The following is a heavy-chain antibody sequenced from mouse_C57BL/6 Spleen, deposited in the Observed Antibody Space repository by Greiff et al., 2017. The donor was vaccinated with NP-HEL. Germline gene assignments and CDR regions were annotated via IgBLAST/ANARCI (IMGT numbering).Heavy chain of an antibody. J-gene: IGHJ2*01. Sequence: VQLQQPGAELVMPGASVKLSCKASGYTFTSYWMHWVKQRPGQGLEWIGEIDPSDSYTNYNQKFKGKSTLTVDKSSSTAYMQLSSLTSEDSAVYYCARSRELGQNYFDYWGQGTTLTVSS. CDR3: ARSRELGQNYFDY. D-gene: IGHD4-1*01. V-gene: IGHV1-69*01. CDR2: IDPSDSYT. CDR1: GYTFTSYW.